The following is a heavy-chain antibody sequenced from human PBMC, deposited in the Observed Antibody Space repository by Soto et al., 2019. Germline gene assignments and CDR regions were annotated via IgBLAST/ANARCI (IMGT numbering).Heavy chain of an antibody. V-gene: IGHV1-18*01. D-gene: IGHD6-19*01. J-gene: IGHJ4*02. CDR1: GYTFTSYG. CDR2: TSAYNGNT. Sequence: SVKVSCKASGYTFTSYGISWVRQAPGQGLEWMGWTSAYNGNTNYAQKLQGRVTMTTDTSTSTAYMELRSLRSDDTAVYYCARDIGQWLSDPYQQWLVGYWGQGTLVTVSS. CDR3: ARDIGQWLSDPYQQWLVGY.